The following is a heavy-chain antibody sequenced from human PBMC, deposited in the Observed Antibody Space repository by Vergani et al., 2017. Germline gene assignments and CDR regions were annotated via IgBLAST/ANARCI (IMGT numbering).Heavy chain of an antibody. J-gene: IGHJ6*03. CDR2: VSYDGSNK. Sequence: QVQLVESGGGVVQPGRSLRLSCAASGFTFSSYAMHWVRPAPGKGLEWVAVVSYDGSNKYYADSVKGRFTISRDNSKNTLYLQMNSLRAEDTAVYYCARAQRGRRSSYYYYYMDVWGKGTTVTVSS. V-gene: IGHV3-30*04. CDR1: GFTFSSYA. D-gene: IGHD3-16*01. CDR3: ARAQRGRRSSYYYYYMDV.